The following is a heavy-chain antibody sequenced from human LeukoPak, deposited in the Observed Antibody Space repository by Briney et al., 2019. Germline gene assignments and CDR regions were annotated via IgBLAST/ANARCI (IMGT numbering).Heavy chain of an antibody. D-gene: IGHD5-12*01. J-gene: IGHJ4*02. Sequence: PGGSLRLSCAASGFTFSSYAMSWVRQAPGKGLEWVSAISARGGRRLYADSVKSRFNISRENSQNTLYLQMNSLRAEDTALYYCAKGRGYSGYDFFDYWGQGTLVTVSS. CDR2: ISARGGRR. CDR3: AKGRGYSGYDFFDY. V-gene: IGHV3-23*01. CDR1: GFTFSSYA.